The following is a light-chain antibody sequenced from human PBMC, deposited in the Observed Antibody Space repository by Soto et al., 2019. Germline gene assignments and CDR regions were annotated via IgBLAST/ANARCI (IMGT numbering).Light chain of an antibody. Sequence: QSVLTQPPSASGSPGQSVTISCTGTSSDVGGYYSVSWYQQHPGKAPKLIIYEVTKRPSGVPDRFSGSKSGGTASLTVSGLQAEDEADYYCSSYAGSINLAVFGTGTKLTVL. CDR3: SSYAGSINLAV. V-gene: IGLV2-8*01. CDR2: EVT. CDR1: SSDVGGYYS. J-gene: IGLJ1*01.